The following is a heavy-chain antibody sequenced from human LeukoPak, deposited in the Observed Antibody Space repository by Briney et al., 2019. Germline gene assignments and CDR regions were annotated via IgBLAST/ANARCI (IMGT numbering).Heavy chain of an antibody. CDR2: ISYSGST. V-gene: IGHV4-39*07. Sequence: SETLSLTCTVSGGSISGSSYYWGWIRQPPGKGLEWIGSISYSGSTYYNPSLKSRVTMSVDTAKNQFSLKLSSVTAADTAVYYCATDFAYWGQGILVTVSS. CDR1: GGSISGSSYY. J-gene: IGHJ4*02. CDR3: ATDFAY.